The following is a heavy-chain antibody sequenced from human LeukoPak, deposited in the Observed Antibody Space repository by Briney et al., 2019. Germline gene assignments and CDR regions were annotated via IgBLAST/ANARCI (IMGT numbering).Heavy chain of an antibody. CDR1: GFTFSSYA. Sequence: GGSLRLSCAASGFTFSSYAMSWVRQAPGKRLEWVSAISGSGGSTYYADSVKGRFTISRDNSKNALYLQMNSLRAEDTAVYYCAKDRYGDYDYWGQGTLVTVSS. J-gene: IGHJ4*02. V-gene: IGHV3-23*01. CDR3: AKDRYGDYDY. CDR2: ISGSGGST. D-gene: IGHD4-17*01.